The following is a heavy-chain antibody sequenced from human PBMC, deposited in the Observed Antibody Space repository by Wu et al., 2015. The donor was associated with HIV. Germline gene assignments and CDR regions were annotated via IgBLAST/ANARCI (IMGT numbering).Heavy chain of an antibody. V-gene: IGHV1-69*12. CDR2: IIPIFGTA. CDR3: ARDRGYSSWYYYNPAFDI. CDR1: GGTFSSYA. Sequence: QVQLVQSGAEVKKPGSSVKVSCKASGGTFSSYAISWVRQAPGQGLEWMGGIIPIFGTANYAQKFQGRVTITADESTSTAYMELSSLRSEDTAVYYCARDRGYSSWYYYNPAFDIWGQGTMVTVSS. D-gene: IGHD6-13*01. J-gene: IGHJ3*02.